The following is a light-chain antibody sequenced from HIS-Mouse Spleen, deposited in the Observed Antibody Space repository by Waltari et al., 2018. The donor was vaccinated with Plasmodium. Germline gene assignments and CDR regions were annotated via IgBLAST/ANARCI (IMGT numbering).Light chain of an antibody. CDR2: YVS. V-gene: IGLV2-14*03. J-gene: IGLJ2*01. CDR3: SSYTSSSTVV. CDR1: SSDVGGYNY. Sequence: QSALTQPASVSGSPGQSITISCTGPSSDVGGYNYVSWYKQHPGKTPKLMIYYVSNRPSGVSNRFAGAKSGNTASLTISGLQAEDEADYYCSSYTSSSTVVFGGGTKLTVL.